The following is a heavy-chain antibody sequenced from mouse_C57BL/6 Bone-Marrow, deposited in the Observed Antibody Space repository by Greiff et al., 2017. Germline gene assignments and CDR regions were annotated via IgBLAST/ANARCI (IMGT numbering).Heavy chain of an antibody. Sequence: LVESGAELMKPGASVKLSCKATGYTFTGYWIEWVKQRPGHGLEWIGEILPGSGSTTYNEKFKGKATFTADPSSNTAYMQLSSLTNEDSAIYYCARTYSNPYYFGYWGQGATLTVSS. V-gene: IGHV1-9*01. CDR1: GYTFTGYW. CDR2: ILPGSGST. CDR3: ARTYSNPYYFGY. D-gene: IGHD2-5*01. J-gene: IGHJ2*01.